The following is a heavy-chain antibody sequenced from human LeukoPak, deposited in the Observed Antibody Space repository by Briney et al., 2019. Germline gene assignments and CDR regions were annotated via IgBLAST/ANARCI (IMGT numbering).Heavy chain of an antibody. V-gene: IGHV1-18*01. J-gene: IGHJ4*02. CDR3: ARDEPPYYYDSSGYYLDY. Sequence: ASVKVSCKASGYTFTRYVITWVRQAPGQGLEWVGWISAYNRNTNYAQKLQGRVSMTTDTSTSTAYMELRSLRSDDTAVYYCARDEPPYYYDSSGYYLDYWGQGTLVTVSS. CDR2: ISAYNRNT. D-gene: IGHD3-22*01. CDR1: GYTFTRYV.